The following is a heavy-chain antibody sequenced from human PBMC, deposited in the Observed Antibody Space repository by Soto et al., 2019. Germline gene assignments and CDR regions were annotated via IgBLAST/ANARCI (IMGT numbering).Heavy chain of an antibody. Sequence: PGGSLRLSCAASGFTLSSYAMSWVRQAPVKGLEWVSSITGSGSGTYYTDSVKGRFTISRDNSKNTLFLQMSSLRAEDTAVYYCAKYTSGWDFDYWGQGALVTVSS. D-gene: IGHD6-19*01. CDR3: AKYTSGWDFDY. J-gene: IGHJ4*02. CDR1: GFTLSSYA. CDR2: ITGSGSGT. V-gene: IGHV3-23*01.